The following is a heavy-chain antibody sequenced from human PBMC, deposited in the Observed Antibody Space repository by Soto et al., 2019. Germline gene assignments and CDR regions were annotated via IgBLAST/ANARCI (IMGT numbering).Heavy chain of an antibody. D-gene: IGHD1-26*01. V-gene: IGHV4-59*01. J-gene: IGHJ4*02. CDR1: GGSISSYY. CDR3: ARTPGRFYDY. CDR2: IYYSGST. Sequence: SETLSLTCTVSGGSISSYYWSWIRQPPGKGLEWIGYIYYSGSTNYNPSLKSRVTISVDTSKNQFSLKLSSVTAADTAVYYCARTPGRFYDYWGQGTLVTVSS.